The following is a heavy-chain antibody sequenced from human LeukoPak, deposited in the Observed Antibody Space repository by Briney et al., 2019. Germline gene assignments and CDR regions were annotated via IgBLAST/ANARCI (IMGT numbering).Heavy chain of an antibody. D-gene: IGHD5-18*01. CDR1: GFTFSSYA. Sequence: GGSLRLSCAASGFTFSSYAMSWVRQAPGKGLEWVSGITGSGGSTYYSDSVDGRFIISRDNSKNTLYLQMNSLRAEDTAVYYCANVAHLDTADYWGQGTLVTVSS. V-gene: IGHV3-23*01. J-gene: IGHJ4*02. CDR2: ITGSGGST. CDR3: ANVAHLDTADY.